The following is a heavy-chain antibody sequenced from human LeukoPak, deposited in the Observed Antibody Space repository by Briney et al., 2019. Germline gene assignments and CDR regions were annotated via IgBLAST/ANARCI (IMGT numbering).Heavy chain of an antibody. D-gene: IGHD5-12*01. CDR3: ARDGIVATNCFSRPGNWFDP. J-gene: IGHJ5*02. CDR2: ISSSGTTI. CDR1: TFTFSDYY. V-gene: IGHV3-11*01. Sequence: GTLRLSCAAYTFTFSDYYMSWIRQAQGHGLKWVSYISSSGTTISYADSGKGRFTISTDNGKNSLYLQMNSLRAEDTAVYYCARDGIVATNCFSRPGNWFDPWGQGTLVTVSS.